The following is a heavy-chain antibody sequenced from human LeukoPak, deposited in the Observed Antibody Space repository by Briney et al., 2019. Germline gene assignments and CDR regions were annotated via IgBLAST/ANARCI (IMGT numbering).Heavy chain of an antibody. D-gene: IGHD3-22*01. J-gene: IGHJ5*02. V-gene: IGHV4-59*01. Sequence: PSETLSLTCTVSGVSISSYYWSWIRQPPGKGLEWIGYISNSGSTNYNPSLKSRVTISVDTSKNQCSLRLSSVTAADTAVYYCARDPRYYDSNAYYYGNWFVPWGQGTLVTVSS. CDR3: ARDPRYYDSNAYYYGNWFVP. CDR2: ISNSGST. CDR1: GVSISSYY.